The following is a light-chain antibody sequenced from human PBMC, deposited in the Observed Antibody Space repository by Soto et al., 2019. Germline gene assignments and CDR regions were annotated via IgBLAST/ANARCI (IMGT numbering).Light chain of an antibody. CDR3: MEALQTPST. J-gene: IGKJ1*01. CDR1: QSLLHSNGYNY. Sequence: DIVMTQCPLSLPVTPGEPASISCRSSQSLLHSNGYNYLHWYLQKPGQSPQLLIYLGSNRASGVPDRFSGSGSGTDFTLKISRVEAGDVGVYYCMEALQTPSTFGQGTKV. V-gene: IGKV2-28*01. CDR2: LGS.